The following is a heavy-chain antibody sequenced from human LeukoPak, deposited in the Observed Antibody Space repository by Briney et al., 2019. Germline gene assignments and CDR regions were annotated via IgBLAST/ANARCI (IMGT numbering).Heavy chain of an antibody. CDR2: IKGIGPTT. J-gene: IGHJ6*03. D-gene: IGHD3-16*01. Sequence: PGGSLRLSCAASGFTFSDYYMSWIRQAPGKGLEWVSTIKGIGPTTYYADSVKGRVTISRDNDKNSLFLQMSSLRADDTAIYYCARAGELRYMDVWGKGTAVTVSS. CDR1: GFTFSDYY. CDR3: ARAGELRYMDV. V-gene: IGHV3-11*04.